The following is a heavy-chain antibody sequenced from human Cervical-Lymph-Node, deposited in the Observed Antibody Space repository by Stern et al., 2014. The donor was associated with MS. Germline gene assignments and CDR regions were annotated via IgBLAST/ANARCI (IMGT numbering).Heavy chain of an antibody. CDR3: AREGGNTAEYFQH. CDR2: IWYDGSNR. V-gene: IGHV3-33*01. J-gene: IGHJ1*01. D-gene: IGHD4-23*01. Sequence: MQLVESGGGVVQPGRSLRLSCAASGFTFSGRGMHWVRQAPGKGLEWLAIIWYDGSNRYYADSVKGRFTISRDNSKNTLYLQMNSLRAEDTAVYYCAREGGNTAEYFQHWGQGTLVTVSS. CDR1: GFTFSGRG.